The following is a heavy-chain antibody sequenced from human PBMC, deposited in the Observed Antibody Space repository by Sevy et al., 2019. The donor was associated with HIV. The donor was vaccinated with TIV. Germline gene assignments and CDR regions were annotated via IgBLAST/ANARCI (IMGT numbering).Heavy chain of an antibody. CDR1: GYSFTSYW. J-gene: IGHJ6*02. CDR3: ARHSCGSGIFRHFQMDI. D-gene: IGHD3-10*01. V-gene: IGHV5-51*01. Sequence: GESLKISCEASGYSFTSYWIGWVRQMPGRGLEWMGIIYPGDSKTRYSPSFQGQVTISADKSTGTVYLQWSSLKVSDTAMYFCARHSCGSGIFRHFQMDIWGQGTTVTVSS. CDR2: IYPGDSKT.